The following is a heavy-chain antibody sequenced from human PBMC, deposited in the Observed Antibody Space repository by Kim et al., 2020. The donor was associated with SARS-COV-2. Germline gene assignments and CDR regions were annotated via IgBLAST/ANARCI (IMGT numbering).Heavy chain of an antibody. CDR3: AREGVVVAATLGPSDAFDI. J-gene: IGHJ3*02. CDR2: ISSSRTTI. V-gene: IGHV3-48*02. Sequence: GGSLRLSCAASGFTFSGYSMHWVRQAPGKGLEWVSYISSSRTTIYYADSVKGRFTISRDNAKNSLYLQMNSLRDEDTAVYYCAREGVVVAATLGPSDAFDIWGQGTMVTVSS. CDR1: GFTFSGYS. D-gene: IGHD2-15*01.